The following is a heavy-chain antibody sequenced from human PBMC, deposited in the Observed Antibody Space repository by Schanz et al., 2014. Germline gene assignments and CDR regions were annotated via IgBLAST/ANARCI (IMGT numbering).Heavy chain of an antibody. V-gene: IGHV4-59*12. J-gene: IGHJ6*02. CDR1: GGSISSYY. CDR2: IYYSGST. CDR3: YGMDV. Sequence: QVQLQESGPGLVKPSETLSLTCTVSGGSISSYYWSWIRQPPGKGLEWIGYIYYSGSTNYSPSLMSRVTISIDTSKNQFSLRLTSVTAADTAVYYCYGMDVWGQGTTVTVSS.